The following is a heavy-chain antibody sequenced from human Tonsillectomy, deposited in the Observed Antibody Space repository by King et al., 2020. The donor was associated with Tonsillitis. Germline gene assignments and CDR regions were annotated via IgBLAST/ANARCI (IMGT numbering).Heavy chain of an antibody. CDR1: GFTFSSYI. J-gene: IGHJ4*02. CDR2: ISSSSSYI. V-gene: IGHV3-21*01. Sequence: VQLVESGGGLVKPGGSLRLSCAASGFTFSSYIMNWVRQAPGKGLEWVSSISSSSSYIYYADSVKGRFTISRDNAKNSLYLQMPSLRAEDTAVHYCARERRIAATLDYWGQGTLVTVSS. D-gene: IGHD6-25*01. CDR3: ARERRIAATLDY.